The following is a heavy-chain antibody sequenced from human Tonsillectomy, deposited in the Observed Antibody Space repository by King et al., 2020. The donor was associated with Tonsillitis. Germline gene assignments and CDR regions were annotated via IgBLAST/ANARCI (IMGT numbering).Heavy chain of an antibody. J-gene: IGHJ4*02. D-gene: IGHD3-16*01. CDR3: ASYAYTLWTSIG. Sequence: VQLQESGPGLVKPSQTLSPPCTVSGASISNGDYYWSWIRQHPGKGLEWIGYISYSGSTYYDPSLQRRFTMSVNTSRNQFSLKLSALAAADSAVYYFASYAYTLWTSIGWGQGTLVTVSS. V-gene: IGHV4-31*03. CDR2: ISYSGST. CDR1: GASISNGDYY.